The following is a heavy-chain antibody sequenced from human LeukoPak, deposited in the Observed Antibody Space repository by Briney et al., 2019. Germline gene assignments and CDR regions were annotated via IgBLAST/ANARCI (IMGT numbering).Heavy chain of an antibody. CDR2: ISSSGSTI. CDR3: ALASNWVGVPSANDF. Sequence: GGSLRLSCAASGFTFSDYYMSWIRQAPGKGLEWVSYISSSGSTIYYADSVKGRFTISRDNAKNSLYLQMNSLRAEDTAVYYCALASNWVGVPSANDFWGQGTLVTVSS. V-gene: IGHV3-11*04. D-gene: IGHD2-2*01. CDR1: GFTFSDYY. J-gene: IGHJ4*02.